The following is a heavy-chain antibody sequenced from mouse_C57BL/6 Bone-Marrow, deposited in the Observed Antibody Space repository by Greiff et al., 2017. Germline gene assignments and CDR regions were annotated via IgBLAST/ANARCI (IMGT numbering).Heavy chain of an antibody. J-gene: IGHJ1*03. CDR2: IYPRSGNT. CDR1: GYTFTSYG. Sequence: VKLMESGAELARPGASVKLSCKASGYTFTSYGISWVKQRTGQGLEWIGEIYPRSGNTYYNEKFKGKATLTADKSSSTAYMELRSLTSEDSAVYFGARGVRYFDVWGTGTTVTVSS. V-gene: IGHV1-81*01. CDR3: ARGVRYFDV. D-gene: IGHD2-1*01.